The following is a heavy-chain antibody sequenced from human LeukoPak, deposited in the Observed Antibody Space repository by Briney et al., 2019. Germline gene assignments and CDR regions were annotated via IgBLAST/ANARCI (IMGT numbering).Heavy chain of an antibody. V-gene: IGHV3-30-3*01. J-gene: IGHJ4*02. CDR1: GFTFSSYA. CDR3: ARSLDY. Sequence: GRSLRLSCVASGFTFSSYAMDWIRQAPGKGLEWVAVISYDGSKKYYADSVRGRFTISRDNSKNTVYLQMNSLRGDDTAVYYCARSLDYWGQGTLVTVSS. CDR2: ISYDGSKK.